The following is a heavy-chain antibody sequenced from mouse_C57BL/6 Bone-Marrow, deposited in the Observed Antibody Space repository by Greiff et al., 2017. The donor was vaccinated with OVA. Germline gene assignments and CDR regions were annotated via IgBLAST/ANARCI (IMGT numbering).Heavy chain of an antibody. CDR1: GYTFTDYY. D-gene: IGHD4-1*02. V-gene: IGHV1-19*01. Sequence: VQLQQSGPVLVKPGASVKMSCKASGYTFTDYYMNWVKQSHGKSLEWIGVINPYNGGTSYNQKFKGKATLTVDKSSSTAYMELNSLTSEDSAVYYCASQLLYYVDYRGQGTALTVSS. J-gene: IGHJ2*01. CDR2: INPYNGGT. CDR3: ASQLLYYVDY.